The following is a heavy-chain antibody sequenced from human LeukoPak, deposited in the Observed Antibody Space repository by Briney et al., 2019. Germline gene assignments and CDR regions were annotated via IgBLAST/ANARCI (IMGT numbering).Heavy chain of an antibody. CDR2: INHSGST. CDR3: ARDAWFGAGRTFDY. D-gene: IGHD3-10*01. Sequence: ASETLSLTCAVYGGSFSGYYWSWIRQPPGKGLEWIGEINHSGSTNYNPSLKSRVTISVDTSKNQFSLRLSSVTAADTAVYYCARDAWFGAGRTFDYWGQGTLVTVSS. J-gene: IGHJ4*02. V-gene: IGHV4-34*01. CDR1: GGSFSGYY.